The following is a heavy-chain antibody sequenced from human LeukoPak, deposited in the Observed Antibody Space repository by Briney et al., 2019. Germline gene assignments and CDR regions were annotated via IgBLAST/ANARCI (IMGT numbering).Heavy chain of an antibody. D-gene: IGHD3-16*01. Sequence: RGESLKISCKGSGYSFTNYWIAWVRQMPGKGLEWMGIIYPGDSDTRYRPSFQDQVTISADKSSSTAYLQWSSLKASDTAMYFCARGNDYVWGTYAKSPPTFPDYWGQGTLVTVSS. CDR2: IYPGDSDT. CDR1: GYSFTNYW. CDR3: ARGNDYVWGTYAKSPPTFPDY. J-gene: IGHJ4*02. V-gene: IGHV5-51*01.